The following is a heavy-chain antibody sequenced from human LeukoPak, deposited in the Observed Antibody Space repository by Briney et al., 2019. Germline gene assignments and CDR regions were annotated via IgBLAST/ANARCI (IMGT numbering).Heavy chain of an antibody. CDR3: ARDGDPVYYDILTGYYIGAFDI. CDR1: GGSISCYY. D-gene: IGHD3-9*01. J-gene: IGHJ3*02. V-gene: IGHV4-59*01. Sequence: SETLSLTCTVSGGSISCYYWSWIRQPPGKGLEWIGYIYYRGSTYYNPSLKSRVTISVDTSKNQFSLKLSSVTAADTAVYYCARDGDPVYYDILTGYYIGAFDIWGQGTTVTVSS. CDR2: IYYRGST.